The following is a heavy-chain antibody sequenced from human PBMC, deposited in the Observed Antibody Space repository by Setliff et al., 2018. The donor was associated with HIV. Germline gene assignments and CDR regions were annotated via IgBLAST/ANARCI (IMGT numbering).Heavy chain of an antibody. J-gene: IGHJ4*02. Sequence: ASVKVSCKASGYIFTDYYIHWVRQAPAQGLEWMGWINPNSGATNYAQKFQGRVTMTRDTSISTAYMELSRLRSDDTAVFYCAREFPGGDGYNFGYWGQGTLVTVSS. V-gene: IGHV1-2*02. D-gene: IGHD3-16*01. CDR3: AREFPGGDGYNFGY. CDR2: INPNSGAT. CDR1: GYIFTDYY.